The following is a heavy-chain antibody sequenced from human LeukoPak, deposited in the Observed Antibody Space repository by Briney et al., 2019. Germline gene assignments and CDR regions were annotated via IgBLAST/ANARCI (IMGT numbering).Heavy chain of an antibody. J-gene: IGHJ2*01. CDR3: ARASAGAAVNWFFDL. CDR2: TSSDGSNK. Sequence: PGGSLRLSCAASGFTFSSYAIHWVRQAPGKGREWVALTSSDGSNKKYADSVKGRFTISRDNSKNTLYLQMNSLRTEDTAVYYCARASAGAAVNWFFDLWGRGTLVTVSS. CDR1: GFTFSSYA. D-gene: IGHD2-15*01. V-gene: IGHV3-30*04.